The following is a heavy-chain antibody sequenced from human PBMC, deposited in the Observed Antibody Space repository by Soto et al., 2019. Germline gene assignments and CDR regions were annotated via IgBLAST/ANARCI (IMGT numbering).Heavy chain of an antibody. V-gene: IGHV1-69*13. J-gene: IGHJ6*02. Sequence: GASVKVSCKASGGTFSSYAISWVRQAPGQGLEWMGGIIPIFGTANYAQKFQGRVTSTADESTSTAYMELSSLRSEDTAVYYCARKGSSTTPYYYGMDVWGQGTTVTVAS. CDR2: IIPIFGTA. CDR1: GGTFSSYA. D-gene: IGHD2-2*01. CDR3: ARKGSSTTPYYYGMDV.